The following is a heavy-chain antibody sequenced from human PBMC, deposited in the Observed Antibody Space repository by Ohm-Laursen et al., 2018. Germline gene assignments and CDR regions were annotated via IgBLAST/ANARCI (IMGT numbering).Heavy chain of an antibody. CDR2: IYYSGST. J-gene: IGHJ4*02. D-gene: IGHD2-21*02. Sequence: SQTLSLTCTVSGGSISGYYWSWIRQPPGKGLEWIGYIYYSGSTNYNPSLKSRVTISVDTSKNQFSLKLSSVTAADTAVYYCARGAVVVTATPFGYWGQGTLVTVSS. V-gene: IGHV4-59*08. CDR1: GGSISGYY. CDR3: ARGAVVVTATPFGY.